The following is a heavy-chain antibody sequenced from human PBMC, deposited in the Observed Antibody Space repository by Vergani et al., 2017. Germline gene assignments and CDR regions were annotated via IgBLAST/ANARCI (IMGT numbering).Heavy chain of an antibody. J-gene: IGHJ4*02. CDR2: IYHSGST. CDR1: GYSIRNGYY. D-gene: IGHD5-12*01. Sequence: QVQLQESGPGLVEPSETLSLTCAVSGYSIRNGYYWGWIRQPPGKGLEWIGSIYHSGSTHYNPSLKSRVTISVDTSQNDFSLKVTSVTAADTAVYYCTRQPQEGASGPPSVPTWGQG. V-gene: IGHV4-38-2*01. CDR3: TRQPQEGASGPPSVPT.